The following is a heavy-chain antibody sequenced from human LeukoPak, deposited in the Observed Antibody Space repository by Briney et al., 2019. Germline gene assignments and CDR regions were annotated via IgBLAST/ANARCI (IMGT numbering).Heavy chain of an antibody. V-gene: IGHV3-33*06. CDR3: AKEGIGGNPGY. Sequence: GRSLRLSCAASGFTFSSYGMHWVRQAPGKGLEGVAVIWYDGSNKYYADSVKGRFTISRDNSKNTLYLQMNSLRAEDTAVYYCAKEGIGGNPGYWGQGTLVTVSS. CDR1: GFTFSSYG. J-gene: IGHJ4*02. D-gene: IGHD4-23*01. CDR2: IWYDGSNK.